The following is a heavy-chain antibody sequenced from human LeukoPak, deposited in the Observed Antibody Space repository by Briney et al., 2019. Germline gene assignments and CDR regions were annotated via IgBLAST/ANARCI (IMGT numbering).Heavy chain of an antibody. CDR1: VFTFSNAW. Sequence: GGSLRLSCTASVFTFSNAWISCVLQAPGKGLEWVGRIKSKTDGGTTDYAAPVKGRFTISRDDSKNTLYLQMNSLKTEDTAVYYCTTNGAVVPSPDYLSQGTLVTVSS. CDR2: IKSKTDGGTT. V-gene: IGHV3-15*01. CDR3: TTNGAVVPSPDY. J-gene: IGHJ4*02. D-gene: IGHD2-8*01.